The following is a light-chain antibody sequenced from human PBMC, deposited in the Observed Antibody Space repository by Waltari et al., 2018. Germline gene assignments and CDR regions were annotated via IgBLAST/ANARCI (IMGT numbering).Light chain of an antibody. CDR3: LQSMQVPWT. CDR2: EVS. J-gene: IGKJ1*01. Sequence: DIVMTQSPLSLSVTPGQPASMSYKSSQSLLHSDGKTYLYWYLQKPGQPPHLLIYEVSKRFSGVPDRFSGSGSGADFTLKISRVEAEDVGVYYCLQSMQVPWTFGQGTKVEVK. V-gene: IGKV2D-29*01. CDR1: QSLLHSDGKTY.